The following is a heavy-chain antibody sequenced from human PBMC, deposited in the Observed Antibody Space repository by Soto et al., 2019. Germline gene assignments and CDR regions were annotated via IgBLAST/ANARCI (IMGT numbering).Heavy chain of an antibody. CDR2: MNPNSGNT. V-gene: IGHV1-8*01. J-gene: IGHJ4*02. D-gene: IGHD4-17*01. Sequence: QVQLVQSGAEVKKSGASVKVSCKASGYTFTSHDINGVRQATGQGLEWMGWMNPNSGNTGYAQKFQGRVTMTRNTSISTAYMELCSLRSEDTAVYFCARWDYGVYARFDYWGQGTLVTVSS. CDR1: GYTFTSHD. CDR3: ARWDYGVYARFDY.